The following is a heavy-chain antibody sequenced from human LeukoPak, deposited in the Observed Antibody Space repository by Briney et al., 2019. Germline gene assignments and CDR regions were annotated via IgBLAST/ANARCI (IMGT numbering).Heavy chain of an antibody. J-gene: IGHJ4*02. D-gene: IGHD5-12*01. Sequence: ASVKVSCKASGYTFSDYYMHWVRQAPGQGLEWMGWINPNSGGTNYAQKFQGRVTMTRDTSISTAYMELSRLRSDDTAVYYCATPDGYDREFDYWGQGTLVTVSS. V-gene: IGHV1-2*02. CDR3: ATPDGYDREFDY. CDR2: INPNSGGT. CDR1: GYTFSDYY.